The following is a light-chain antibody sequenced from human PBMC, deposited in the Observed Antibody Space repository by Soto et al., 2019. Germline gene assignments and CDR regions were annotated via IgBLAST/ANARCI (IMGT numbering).Light chain of an antibody. CDR2: NVT. J-gene: IGLJ1*01. CDR3: CSFVGVTNDV. Sequence: QSALTQPASVSGSPGQSITISCSGNAVSYQLVSWYQQQPGKAPKLILYNVTRRPSGVSNRFSGFKSGTTASLMITGLQAEDEADYYCCSFVGVTNDVFGNGTKVTVL. CDR1: GNAVSYQL. V-gene: IGLV2-23*02.